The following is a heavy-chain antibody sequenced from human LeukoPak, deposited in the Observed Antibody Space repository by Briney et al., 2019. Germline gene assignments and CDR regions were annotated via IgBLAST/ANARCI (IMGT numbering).Heavy chain of an antibody. Sequence: GGSLRLSCAASGFTFSDYAMHWVRQAPGKGLEWVAVISKDGSDKYYPGSVRGRFTTSRDNSKNTIYLQMDSLRAEDTAVYYCAKDLFDIVVVPAYFDYWGQGTLVTVSS. CDR2: ISKDGSDK. D-gene: IGHD2-2*01. CDR3: AKDLFDIVVVPAYFDY. V-gene: IGHV3-30-3*01. J-gene: IGHJ4*02. CDR1: GFTFSDYA.